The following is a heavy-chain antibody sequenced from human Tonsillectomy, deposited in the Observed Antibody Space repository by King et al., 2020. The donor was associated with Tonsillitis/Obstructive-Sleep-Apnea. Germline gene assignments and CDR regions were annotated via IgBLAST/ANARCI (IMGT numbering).Heavy chain of an antibody. CDR1: GFSFSSYA. J-gene: IGHJ4*02. CDR2: FRGSGGST. CDR3: AKETPAGGPFDY. D-gene: IGHD3-16*01. Sequence: VQLVESGGGLVQPGGSLRLSCTASGFSFSSYAMNWVRQAPGKGLEWVSGFRGSGGSTYYADSVKGRFTISRDNFKHTLYLQMNSLRVEDTAVYYCAKETPAGGPFDYWGQGTQLTVSS. V-gene: IGHV3-23*04.